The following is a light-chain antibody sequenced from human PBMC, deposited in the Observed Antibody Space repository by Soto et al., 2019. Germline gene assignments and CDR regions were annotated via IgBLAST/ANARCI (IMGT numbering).Light chain of an antibody. CDR1: QSISTY. CDR2: AAS. J-gene: IGKJ1*01. V-gene: IGKV1-39*01. Sequence: DIPMTQSPSSLSTSVGDRVTITCRASQSISTYLNWYQQKPGKAPKLLIYAASSLQSGVPSRFSGSGSGTDFTLTISSLQPEDFATYFCQQSYGTPWTFGQGSKVEI. CDR3: QQSYGTPWT.